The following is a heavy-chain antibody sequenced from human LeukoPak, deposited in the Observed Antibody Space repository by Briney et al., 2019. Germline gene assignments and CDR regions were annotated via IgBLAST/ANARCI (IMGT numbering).Heavy chain of an antibody. Sequence: SETLSPTCIVSGGSISGYYWGWIRQPAGKGLEWIGRIYSSGNTNYNPSLKSRVTMSVDTSKNQFSLNLSSVTAADTAVYYCARGPRSSDWYSIDYWGQGTLVTVSS. V-gene: IGHV4-4*07. CDR1: GGSISGYY. CDR3: ARGPRSSDWYSIDY. J-gene: IGHJ4*02. CDR2: IYSSGNT. D-gene: IGHD6-19*01.